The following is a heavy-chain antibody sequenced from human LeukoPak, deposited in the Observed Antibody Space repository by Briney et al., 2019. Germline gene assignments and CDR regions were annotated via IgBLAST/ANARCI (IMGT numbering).Heavy chain of an antibody. CDR3: AREGPSGGSDY. V-gene: IGHV3-48*01. J-gene: IGHJ4*02. D-gene: IGHD1-26*01. CDR1: RFTFSSYS. CDR2: ISSSSSTI. Sequence: PGGSLRLSCAASRFTFSSYSMNWVRQAPGKGLEWVSYISSSSSTIYYADSVKGRFTISRDNAKNSLYLQMNSLRAEDTAVYYCAREGPSGGSDYWGQGTLVTVSS.